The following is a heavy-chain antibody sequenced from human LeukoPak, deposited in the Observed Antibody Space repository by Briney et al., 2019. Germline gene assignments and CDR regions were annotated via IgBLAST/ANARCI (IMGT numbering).Heavy chain of an antibody. CDR2: IYYSGST. CDR3: IIWRAARPHAFDI. J-gene: IGHJ3*02. D-gene: IGHD6-6*01. Sequence: SSETLSLTCTVSGGSISSSSDYWGWIRQPPGKGLEWIGSIYYSGSTYYNPSLKSRVTISVDTSKNQFSLKLSSVTAADTAVYYCIIWRAARPHAFDIWGQGTMVTVSS. V-gene: IGHV4-39*01. CDR1: GGSISSSSDY.